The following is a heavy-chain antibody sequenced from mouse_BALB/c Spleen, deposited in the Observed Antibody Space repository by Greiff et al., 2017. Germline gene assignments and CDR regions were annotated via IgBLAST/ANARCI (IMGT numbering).Heavy chain of an antibody. D-gene: IGHD1-2*01. CDR3: ARYSITTAFFDY. V-gene: IGHV1-82*01. J-gene: IGHJ2*01. CDR2: IYPGDGDT. CDR1: GYAFSSSW. Sequence: QVQLQQSGPELVKPGASVKISCKASGYAFSSSWMNWVKQRPGQGLEWIGRIYPGDGDTNYNGKFKGKATLTADKSSSTAYMQLSSLTSVDSAVYFCARYSITTAFFDYWGQGTTLTVSS.